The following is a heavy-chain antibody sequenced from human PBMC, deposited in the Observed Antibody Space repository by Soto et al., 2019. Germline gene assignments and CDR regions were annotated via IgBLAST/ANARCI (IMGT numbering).Heavy chain of an antibody. D-gene: IGHD4-4*01. CDR1: GGTFSSYA. V-gene: IGHV1-69*06. Sequence: QVQLVQSGAEVKKPGSSVKVSCKASGGTFSSYAISWVRQAPGHGLEWMGGIIPIFGTANYAQKFQGRVTITADKSTSTAYMELSSLRSEDTAVYYCARDLLQTRSLHFDLCGRGTMGTVSS. CDR2: IIPIFGTA. J-gene: IGHJ2*01. CDR3: ARDLLQTRSLHFDL.